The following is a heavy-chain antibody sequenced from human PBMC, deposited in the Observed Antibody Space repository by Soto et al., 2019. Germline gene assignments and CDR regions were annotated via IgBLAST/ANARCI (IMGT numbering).Heavy chain of an antibody. CDR2: INHSGST. V-gene: IGHV4-34*01. CDR3: ARRAAAGTGTSRYNWFDP. CDR1: GGSFSGYY. Sequence: QVQLQQWGAGLLKPSETLSLTCAVYGGSFSGYYWSWIRQPPGKGLEWIGEINHSGSTNYNPSLKSRVTTSVDTSKNQFSLKLSSVTAADTAVYYCARRAAAGTGTSRYNWFDPWGQGTLVTVSS. J-gene: IGHJ5*02. D-gene: IGHD6-13*01.